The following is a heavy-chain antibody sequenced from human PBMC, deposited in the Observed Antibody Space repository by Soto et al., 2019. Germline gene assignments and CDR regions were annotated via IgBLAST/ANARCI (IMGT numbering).Heavy chain of an antibody. V-gene: IGHV3-23*01. D-gene: IGHD2-2*01. CDR1: GFTFSSYA. CDR3: AKDRMTIVVVPAATSLSWFDP. Sequence: GGSLRLSCAASGFTFSSYAMSWVRQAPGKGLEWVSAISGSGGSTYYADSVKGRFTISRDNSKNTLYLQMNSLRAEDTAVYYRAKDRMTIVVVPAATSLSWFDPWGQGTLVTVSS. J-gene: IGHJ5*02. CDR2: ISGSGGST.